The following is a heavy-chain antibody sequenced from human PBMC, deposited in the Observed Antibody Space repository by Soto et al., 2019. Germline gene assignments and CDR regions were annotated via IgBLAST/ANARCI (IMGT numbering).Heavy chain of an antibody. CDR1: GFTFSSYG. CDR2: IWYDGSNK. Sequence: QVQLVESGGGVVQPGRSLRLSCAASGFTFSSYGMHWVRQAPGKGLEWVAVIWYDGSNKYYADSVKGRFTISRDNSKNTLYLQMNSLRAEDTAVYYCARDWGLAVAGGYFDYWGQGTLVTVSS. CDR3: ARDWGLAVAGGYFDY. D-gene: IGHD6-19*01. V-gene: IGHV3-33*01. J-gene: IGHJ4*02.